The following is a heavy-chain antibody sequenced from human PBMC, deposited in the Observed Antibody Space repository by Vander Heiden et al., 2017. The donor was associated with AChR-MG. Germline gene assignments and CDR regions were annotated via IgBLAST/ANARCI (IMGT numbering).Heavy chain of an antibody. CDR3: ARHRGGGDNNWFDS. CDR1: GYTFTNYW. CDR2: IYPGDSDT. Sequence: EVQLVQSGAAVKKPGESLKISCKASGYTFTNYWIGWVRQMPGKGLEWMGIIYPGDSDTSDTPSFQGQVTVSADKSITPAYLQWSSLKASDTAMYYCARHRGGGDNNWFDSWGQGTLVTVSS. V-gene: IGHV5-51*01. J-gene: IGHJ5*01. D-gene: IGHD3-16*01.